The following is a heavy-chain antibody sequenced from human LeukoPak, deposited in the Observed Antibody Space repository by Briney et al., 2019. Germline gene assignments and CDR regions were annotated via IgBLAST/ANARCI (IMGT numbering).Heavy chain of an antibody. Sequence: KPSETLSLTCTVSGGSISSISYYWGWILQPPGKGLEWIGSIYYSGSTYYNPSLKSRVTISVDTSKNQLSLKLSSVTAADTAVYYCARGTWIQLRFDYWGQGTLVTISS. D-gene: IGHD5-18*01. CDR1: GGSISSISYY. V-gene: IGHV4-39*01. CDR2: IYYSGST. CDR3: ARGTWIQLRFDY. J-gene: IGHJ4*02.